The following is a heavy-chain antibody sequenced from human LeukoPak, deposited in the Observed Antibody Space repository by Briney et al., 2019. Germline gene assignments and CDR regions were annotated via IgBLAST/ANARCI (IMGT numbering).Heavy chain of an antibody. CDR1: GFTVSRSY. Sequence: PGGSLRLSCAASGFTVSRSYMSWVRQAAGNGLEWVSVFYSGGGTSYADSVRGWLTISSDNSKNTVSLLLHSLRPEDTAVYDCTKLVGTGATPTDYWGQGTLVTVSS. D-gene: IGHD1-1*01. V-gene: IGHV3-53*01. CDR2: FYSGGGT. CDR3: TKLVGTGATPTDY. J-gene: IGHJ4*02.